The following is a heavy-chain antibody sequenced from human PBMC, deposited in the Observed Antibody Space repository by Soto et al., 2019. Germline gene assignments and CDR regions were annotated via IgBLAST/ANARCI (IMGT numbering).Heavy chain of an antibody. CDR1: GFTFSSYA. D-gene: IGHD2-15*01. CDR3: AKGLRVGDFDGYCSGGSCPQPYYFDY. J-gene: IGHJ4*02. Sequence: GGSLRLSCAASGFTFSSYAMSWVRQAPGKGLEWVSAISGSGGSTYYADSVKGRFTISRDNSKNTLYLQMNSLRAEDTAVYFCAKGLRVGDFDGYCSGGSCPQPYYFDYWGQGTLVTVSS. CDR2: ISGSGGST. V-gene: IGHV3-23*01.